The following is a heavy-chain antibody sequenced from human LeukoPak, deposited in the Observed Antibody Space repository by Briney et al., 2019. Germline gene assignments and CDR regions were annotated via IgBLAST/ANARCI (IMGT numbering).Heavy chain of an antibody. CDR2: INRDGSST. CDR1: GFTFSSYW. J-gene: IGHJ4*02. D-gene: IGHD4-11*01. CDR3: ANYDYSLDY. V-gene: IGHV3-74*01. Sequence: GGSLRLSCAASGFTFSSYWMYWVRQAPGKGLVWVSRINRDGSSTSYADSVKGRFTNSRDNAKNTLYLQMNSLRAEDTAVYYCANYDYSLDYWGQGTLVTVSS.